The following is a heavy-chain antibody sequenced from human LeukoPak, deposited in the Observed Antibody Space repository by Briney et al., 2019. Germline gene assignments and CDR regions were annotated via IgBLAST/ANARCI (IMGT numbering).Heavy chain of an antibody. CDR2: ISYDGSNK. Sequence: QTGRSLRLSCAASGFTFSSYGMHWVRQAPGKGLEWVAVISYDGSNKYYADSVKGRFTISRDNSKNTLYLQMNSLRAEDTAVYYCARDLTFGGVIVPHAFDPWGQGTLVTVSS. CDR1: GFTFSSYG. CDR3: ARDLTFGGVIVPHAFDP. D-gene: IGHD3-16*02. J-gene: IGHJ5*02. V-gene: IGHV3-30*03.